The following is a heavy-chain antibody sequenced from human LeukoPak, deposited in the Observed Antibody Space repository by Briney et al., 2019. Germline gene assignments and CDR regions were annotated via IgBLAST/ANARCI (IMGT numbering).Heavy chain of an antibody. CDR1: GFTFSSYS. CDR3: ARDAVDTANAV. J-gene: IGHJ6*02. V-gene: IGHV3-21*01. CDR2: ISSSSSYI. Sequence: GGSLRLSCAASGFTFSSYSMDWVRQAPGKGLEWVSSISSSSSYIYYADSVKGRFTISRDNAKNSLYLQMNSLRAEDTAVYYCARDAVDTANAVWGQGTTVTVSS. D-gene: IGHD5-18*01.